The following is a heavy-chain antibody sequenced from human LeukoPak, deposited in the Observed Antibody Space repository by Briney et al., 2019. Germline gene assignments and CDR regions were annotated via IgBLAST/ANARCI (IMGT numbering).Heavy chain of an antibody. D-gene: IGHD4-17*01. V-gene: IGHV3-23*01. CDR2: ISGSGGST. CDR3: AKPGYDYGDDY. J-gene: IGHJ4*02. CDR1: GFTFSSYS. Sequence: PGGSLRLSCAASGFTFSSYSMNWVRQAPGKGLEWVSVISGSGGSTYYADSVKGRFTIPRDNSKNTLYLQMNSLRAEDTAVYYCAKPGYDYGDDYWGQGTLVTVSS.